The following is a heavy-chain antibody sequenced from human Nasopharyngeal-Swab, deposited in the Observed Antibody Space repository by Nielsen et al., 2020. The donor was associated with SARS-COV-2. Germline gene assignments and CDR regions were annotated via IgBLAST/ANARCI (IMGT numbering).Heavy chain of an antibody. CDR2: ISSSSSYI. CDR3: AREARSYFDWLFSYFDY. CDR1: GFTFSSYS. V-gene: IGHV3-21*01. J-gene: IGHJ4*02. D-gene: IGHD3-9*01. Sequence: GGSLRLSCAASGFTFSSYSMNWVRQAPGKGLEWVSSISSSSSYIYYADSVKGRFTISRDNAKNSLYLQMNSLRAEDTAVYYCAREARSYFDWLFSYFDYWGQGTLVTVSS.